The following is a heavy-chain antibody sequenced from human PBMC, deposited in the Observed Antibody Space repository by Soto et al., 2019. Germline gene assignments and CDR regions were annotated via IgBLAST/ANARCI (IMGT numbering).Heavy chain of an antibody. J-gene: IGHJ4*02. Sequence: QITLRESGPALVKPTQTLTLTCTFSGFSLNSRGVGVGWVRQPPGKALEWLAIVYWDDDKRYRPSLRSRLSIRKDNPKNPVVLALTNTDPLEHATNYFFHRGPVEGTCLGFDFWGQGSLVTVSS. CDR2: VYWDDDK. V-gene: IGHV2-5*02. D-gene: IGHD3-10*01. CDR1: GFSLNSRGVG. CDR3: FHRGPVEGTCLGFDF.